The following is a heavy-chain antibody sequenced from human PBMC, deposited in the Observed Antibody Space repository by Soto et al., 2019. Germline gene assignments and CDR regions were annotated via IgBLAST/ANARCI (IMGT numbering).Heavy chain of an antibody. D-gene: IGHD2-2*01. CDR2: MNPNSGNT. CDR1: GYTFTRYD. CDR3: AREMPTRGMDV. Sequence: QVQLVQSGAEVKKPGASVKVSCKASGYTFTRYDINWVRQATGQGLEWMGWMNPNSGNTGSAQKFQSTVTMTRNTSITTAYMELSSLRSEDTAVYYCAREMPTRGMDVWGQGTTVTVSS. V-gene: IGHV1-8*01. J-gene: IGHJ6*02.